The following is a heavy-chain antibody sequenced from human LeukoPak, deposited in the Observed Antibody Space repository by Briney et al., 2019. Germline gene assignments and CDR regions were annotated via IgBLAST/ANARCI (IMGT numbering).Heavy chain of an antibody. J-gene: IGHJ6*02. CDR1: GYTFTSYG. D-gene: IGHD6-19*01. CDR2: ISAYNGNT. Sequence: ASVKVSCKASGYTFTSYGISWVRQAPGQGLEWMGWISAYNGNTNYAQKLQGRVTMTTDTSTSTAYMELRSLRSDDTAVYYCARVSEYSSGWYFAYYYYGMDVWGQGTTVTVSS. V-gene: IGHV1-18*01. CDR3: ARVSEYSSGWYFAYYYYGMDV.